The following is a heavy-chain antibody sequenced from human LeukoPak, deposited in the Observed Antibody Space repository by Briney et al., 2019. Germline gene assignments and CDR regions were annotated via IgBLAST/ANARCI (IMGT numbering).Heavy chain of an antibody. Sequence: ASVKVSCKASGYTFTGYYMHWVRQAPGQGLEWMGWINPNSGGTNYAQKFQGRVTMTRDTSISTAYMELSRLRSDDTAVYYCARGPIIVVVTGAFDPRGQGTLVTVSS. CDR1: GYTFTGYY. D-gene: IGHD2-21*02. J-gene: IGHJ5*02. V-gene: IGHV1-2*02. CDR2: INPNSGGT. CDR3: ARGPIIVVVTGAFDP.